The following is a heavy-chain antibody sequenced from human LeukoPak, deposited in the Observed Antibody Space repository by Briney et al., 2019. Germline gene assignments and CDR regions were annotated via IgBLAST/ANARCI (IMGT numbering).Heavy chain of an antibody. J-gene: IGHJ4*02. CDR3: ARDNGDYPYYFDF. D-gene: IGHD4-17*01. CDR2: IYHSGST. CDR1: GGSISSGIYS. Sequence: SETLSLTCAVSGGSISSGIYSWNWIRQPPGKGLEWIGYIYHSGSTYYNPPLKSRVTISVDRSKNQFSLKLSSVTAADTAVYYCARDNGDYPYYFDFWGQGTLVTVSS. V-gene: IGHV4-30-2*01.